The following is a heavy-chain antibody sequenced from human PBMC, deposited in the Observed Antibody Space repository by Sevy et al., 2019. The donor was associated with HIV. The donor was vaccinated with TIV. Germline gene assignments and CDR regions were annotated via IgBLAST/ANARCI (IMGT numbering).Heavy chain of an antibody. J-gene: IGHJ4*02. D-gene: IGHD1-26*01. CDR3: ARGPPDGSYDYFDY. CDR1: GFTLNTYW. CDR2: VSGSSNYI. V-gene: IGHV3-21*06. Sequence: GGSLRLSCAASGFTLNTYWMNWVRQAPGKGLEWVSSVSGSSNYIYYAESLKGRFIISRDNAKDTLYLQMNSLRADDTAVYYCARGPPDGSYDYFDYWGQGTLVTVSS.